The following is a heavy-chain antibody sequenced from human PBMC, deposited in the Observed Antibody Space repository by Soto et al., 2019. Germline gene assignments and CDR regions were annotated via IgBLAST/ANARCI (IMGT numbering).Heavy chain of an antibody. Sequence: QLQLQESGPGLVKPSETLSLTCTVSGGSISSSSYYWGWIRQPPGKGLEWIGSIYYSGSTYYNPSLKSRVTISVDTSKNRFSLKLSSVTAADTAVYYCASRGRWLQRDAFDIWGQGTMVTVSS. CDR1: GGSISSSSYY. D-gene: IGHD3-16*01. CDR2: IYYSGST. J-gene: IGHJ3*02. V-gene: IGHV4-39*01. CDR3: ASRGRWLQRDAFDI.